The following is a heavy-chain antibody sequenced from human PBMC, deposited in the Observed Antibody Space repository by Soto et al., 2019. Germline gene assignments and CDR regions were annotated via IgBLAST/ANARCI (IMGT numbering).Heavy chain of an antibody. Sequence: VQLLESGGGLVQPGGSLRLSCAASGFPFSHYAMSWVRQAPGKGLEWVSAISGSGNDASYADSVRGRFTISRDNSRDTLYLQMNNLRAEDSGLYYCTRGPRPISTGTGAYWGQGTQVTVSS. J-gene: IGHJ4*02. V-gene: IGHV3-23*01. D-gene: IGHD3-10*01. CDR3: TRGPRPISTGTGAY. CDR1: GFPFSHYA. CDR2: ISGSGNDA.